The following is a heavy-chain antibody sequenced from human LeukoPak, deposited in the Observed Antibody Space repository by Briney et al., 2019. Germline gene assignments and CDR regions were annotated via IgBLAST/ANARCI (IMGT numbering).Heavy chain of an antibody. CDR1: GGSINSSSYY. Sequence: PSETLSLTCTVSGGSINSSSYYWGWIRQPPGKGLEWIGSIYYSGSTYYNPSLKSRVTISVDTSKNQFSLKLSSVTAADTAVYYCARLPNRGYCSSTSCYYFDYWGQGTLVTVSS. V-gene: IGHV4-39*01. J-gene: IGHJ4*02. D-gene: IGHD2-2*01. CDR3: ARLPNRGYCSSTSCYYFDY. CDR2: IYYSGST.